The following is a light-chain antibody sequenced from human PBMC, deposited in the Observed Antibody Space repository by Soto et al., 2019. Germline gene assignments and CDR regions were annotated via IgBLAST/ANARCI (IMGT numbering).Light chain of an antibody. CDR1: SSDIGGYKY. Sequence: QSALTQPASVSGSPGQSITISCTGTSSDIGGYKYVSWYQHHPGTAPKLMIYDVTNRPSGVSNRFSGSKSGNTASLIISGLQAEDEGDYYCTSYASSSTPVVFGGGTKLTVL. V-gene: IGLV2-14*03. CDR3: TSYASSSTPVV. CDR2: DVT. J-gene: IGLJ2*01.